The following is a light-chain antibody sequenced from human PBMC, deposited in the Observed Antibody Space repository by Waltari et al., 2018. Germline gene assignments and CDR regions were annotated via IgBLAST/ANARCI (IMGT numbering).Light chain of an antibody. Sequence: IQMTQSPSSLSASVGDRVTITCRASQGVGSNVAWYRQEAGKVPKLLIYVASSLETGVPSRFSGSGSGTDFTLTISNLQPEDFATYLCQQTYNAPLTFGGGTKVEIK. V-gene: IGKV1-39*01. CDR3: QQTYNAPLT. J-gene: IGKJ4*01. CDR1: QGVGSN. CDR2: VAS.